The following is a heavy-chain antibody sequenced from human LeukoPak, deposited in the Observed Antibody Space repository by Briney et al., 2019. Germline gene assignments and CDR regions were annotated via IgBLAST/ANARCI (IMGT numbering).Heavy chain of an antibody. V-gene: IGHV4-39*01. CDR1: GGSISSSSYY. CDR2: IYYSGST. D-gene: IGHD6-19*01. J-gene: IGHJ4*02. CDR3: ARHPSMDSSGWYFPPDY. Sequence: SETLSLTCTVSGGSISSSSYYWGWIRQPPGKGLEWIGSIYYSGSTYYNPSLKSRVTISVDTSKNQFSLKLSSVTAADTAVYYCARHPSMDSSGWYFPPDYWGQGTLVTVSS.